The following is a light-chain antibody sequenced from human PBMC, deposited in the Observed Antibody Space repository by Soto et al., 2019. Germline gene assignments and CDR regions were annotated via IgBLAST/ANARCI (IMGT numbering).Light chain of an antibody. J-gene: IGLJ2*01. CDR3: CSYAGSSTVV. Sequence: QSVLTQPASVSGSPGQSITISCTGSSSDVGSHNLVSWYQQHPGKAPKLIIYDVSKRPSGVSNRFSGSKSGNTASLTISGLQAEDEADYCCCSYAGSSTVVFGGGTKLTVL. CDR2: DVS. CDR1: SSDVGSHNL. V-gene: IGLV2-23*02.